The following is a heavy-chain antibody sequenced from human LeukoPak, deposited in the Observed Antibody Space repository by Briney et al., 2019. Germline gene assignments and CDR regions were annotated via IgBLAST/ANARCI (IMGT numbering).Heavy chain of an antibody. V-gene: IGHV3-23*01. D-gene: IGHD6-13*01. CDR3: ARGSAAGTYYYYGMDV. CDR1: GFTFSSYA. J-gene: IGHJ6*02. Sequence: GGSLRLSCAASGFTFSSYAMSWVRQAPGKGLEWVSAISGSGGSTYYADSVKGRFTISRDNSKNTLYLQMNSLRAEDTAVYYCARGSAAGTYYYYGMDVWGQGTTVTVSS. CDR2: ISGSGGST.